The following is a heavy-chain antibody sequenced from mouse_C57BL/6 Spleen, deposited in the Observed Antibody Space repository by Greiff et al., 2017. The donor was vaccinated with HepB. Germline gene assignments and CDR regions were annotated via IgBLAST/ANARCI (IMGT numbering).Heavy chain of an antibody. CDR1: GYTFTSYG. J-gene: IGHJ1*03. V-gene: IGHV1-81*01. Sequence: QVQLKQSGAELARPGASVKLSCKASGYTFTSYGISWVKQRTGQGLEWIGEIYPRSGNTYYNEKFKGKATLTADKSSSKAYMELRSLTSEDSAVYFCSIMRGSSSIHWYFDVWGTGATVTVSS. CDR3: SIMRGSSSIHWYFDV. D-gene: IGHD1-1*01. CDR2: IYPRSGNT.